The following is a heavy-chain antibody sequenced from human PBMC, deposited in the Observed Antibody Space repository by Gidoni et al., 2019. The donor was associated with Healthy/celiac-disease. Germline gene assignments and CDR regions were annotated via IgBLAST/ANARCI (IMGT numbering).Heavy chain of an antibody. Sequence: EVQLLESGGGLVQPGGSLSLSCAASGFTFSSYAMSWVRQAPGKGLEWVSAISGSGGSTYYADSGKGRFTISRDNSKNTLYLKMNSLRAEDTAVYYCAKDLDWLYFDYWGQGTLVTVSS. CDR1: GFTFSSYA. CDR2: ISGSGGST. J-gene: IGHJ4*02. CDR3: AKDLDWLYFDY. V-gene: IGHV3-23*01. D-gene: IGHD3-9*01.